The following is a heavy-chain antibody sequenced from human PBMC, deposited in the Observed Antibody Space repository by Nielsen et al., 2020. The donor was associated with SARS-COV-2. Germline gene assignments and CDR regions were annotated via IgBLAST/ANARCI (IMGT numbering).Heavy chain of an antibody. CDR3: ARDRSRAFDV. CDR2: IKPDGSEK. Sequence: GESLKISCAASGFTFSSLWMSWVRQVPGKGLEWVADIKPDGSEKVYVDSVKGRFTISRDNAKNSMSLQMNSLRVEDTAVYYCARDRSRAFDVWGQGTMVTVSS. CDR1: GFTFSSLW. J-gene: IGHJ3*01. V-gene: IGHV3-7*01.